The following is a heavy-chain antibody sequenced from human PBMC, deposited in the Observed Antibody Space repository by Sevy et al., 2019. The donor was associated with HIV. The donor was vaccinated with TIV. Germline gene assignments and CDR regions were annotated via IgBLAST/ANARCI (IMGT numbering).Heavy chain of an antibody. CDR2: ISSSGTSI. J-gene: IGHJ3*02. V-gene: IGHV3-48*02. Sequence: LSLTCATSGFTFSSYTMNWVRQAPGKGLEWISYISSSGTSIYYADSVKGRFTISRDNAKDSLYLQMNSLRDEDTAVYYCARDWVAGGDFDIWGQGTMVTFSS. CDR1: GFTFSSYT. D-gene: IGHD1-26*01. CDR3: ARDWVAGGDFDI.